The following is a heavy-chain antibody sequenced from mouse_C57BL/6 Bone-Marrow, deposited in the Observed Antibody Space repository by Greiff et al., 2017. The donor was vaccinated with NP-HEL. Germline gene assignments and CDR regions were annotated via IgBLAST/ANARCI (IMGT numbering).Heavy chain of an antibody. CDR3: ARGTGTWFAY. Sequence: QVHVKQSGAELARPGASVKLSCKASGYTFTSYGISWVKQRTGQGLEWIGEIYPRSGNTYYNEKFKGKATLTADKSSSTAYMELRSLTSEDSAVYFCARGTGTWFAYWGQGTLVTVSA. CDR2: IYPRSGNT. V-gene: IGHV1-81*01. J-gene: IGHJ3*01. CDR1: GYTFTSYG. D-gene: IGHD4-1*01.